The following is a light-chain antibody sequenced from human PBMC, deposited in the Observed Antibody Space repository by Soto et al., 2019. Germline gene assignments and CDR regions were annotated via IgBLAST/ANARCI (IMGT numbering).Light chain of an antibody. V-gene: IGKV1-8*01. CDR3: QQYYSYPLT. J-gene: IGKJ4*01. CDR1: QGISSY. Sequence: AIRMTQSPSSFSASTVERVTITFRASQGISSYLAWYQQKPGKAPKLLIYAASTLQSGVPSRFSGSGSGTDFTLTISCLQSEDFATYYCQQYYSYPLTFGGGTKVDIK. CDR2: AAS.